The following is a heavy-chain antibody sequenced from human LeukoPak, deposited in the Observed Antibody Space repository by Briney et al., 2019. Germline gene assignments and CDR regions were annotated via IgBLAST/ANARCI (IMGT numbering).Heavy chain of an antibody. CDR1: GYTFTSYD. D-gene: IGHD3-3*01. CDR2: VNPNSGNT. Sequence: ASVKVSCKASGYTFTSYDINWVRQATGQGLEWMGWVNPNSGNTGYAQKFQGRVTMTRNTSISTAYMELSSLRSEDTAVYYCARLWSGYYSLYYYYYYGMDVWGQGTTVTVSS. V-gene: IGHV1-8*01. CDR3: ARLWSGYYSLYYYYYYGMDV. J-gene: IGHJ6*02.